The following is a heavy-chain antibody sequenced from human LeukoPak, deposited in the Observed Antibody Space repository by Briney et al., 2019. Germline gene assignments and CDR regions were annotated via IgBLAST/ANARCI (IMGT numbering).Heavy chain of an antibody. CDR1: GFTFRSYA. Sequence: GGSLRLSCAASGFTFRSYAMSWVRQAPGKGLEWVSAISGSGGSTYYADSVKGRFTISRDNSKNTLYLQMNSLRAEDTAVYYCAKPQGKYYDFWSGYYSSWGQGTLVTVSS. CDR3: AKPQGKYYDFWSGYYSS. D-gene: IGHD3-3*01. V-gene: IGHV3-23*01. J-gene: IGHJ4*02. CDR2: ISGSGGST.